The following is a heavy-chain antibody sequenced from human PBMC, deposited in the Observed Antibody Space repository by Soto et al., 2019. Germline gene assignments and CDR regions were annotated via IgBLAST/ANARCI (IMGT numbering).Heavy chain of an antibody. V-gene: IGHV2-5*02. CDR2: LYRDDEK. D-gene: IGHD2-21*02. Sequence: QITLKESGPTLVKPTETLTLTCTVSGLSLRTTGVAVGWVRQPPGKALEWLALLYRDDEKRYSPSPKSRLTISKDRSETQLVVTMTTMDTVDTATYYCVQSRVGGACLEIYASQAYDGLDVWGQGTAVTVSS. CDR1: GLSLRTTGVA. CDR3: VQSRVGGACLEIYASQAYDGLDV. J-gene: IGHJ6*02.